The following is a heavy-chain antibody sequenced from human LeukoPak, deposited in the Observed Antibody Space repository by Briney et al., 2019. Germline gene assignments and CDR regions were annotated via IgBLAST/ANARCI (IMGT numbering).Heavy chain of an antibody. Sequence: GGSLRLSCAASGFIFSSHWMSWVRQAPGKGLEWVASIKEDGSEKSYMDSVKGRFTISRDNAKNSLYLQMNSLRAEDTAMYYCARSGVQSGYCSSITCYTGYWGQGTLVTVSS. D-gene: IGHD2-2*02. V-gene: IGHV3-7*01. J-gene: IGHJ4*02. CDR1: GFIFSSHW. CDR3: ARSGVQSGYCSSITCYTGY. CDR2: IKEDGSEK.